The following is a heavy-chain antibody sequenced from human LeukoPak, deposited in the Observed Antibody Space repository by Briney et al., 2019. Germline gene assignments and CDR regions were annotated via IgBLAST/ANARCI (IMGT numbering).Heavy chain of an antibody. CDR2: INPNSGGT. CDR1: GYTFTGYY. D-gene: IGHD4-23*01. V-gene: IGHV1-2*02. J-gene: IGHJ4*02. Sequence: ASVKVSCKASGYTFTGYYIHWVRQAPGQGREWMGWINPNSGGTNYAQKFQGRVTMTRDTFISTAYMELSRLRSDDTAVYYCAKGGGWLYYFDYWGQGTLVTVSS. CDR3: AKGGGWLYYFDY.